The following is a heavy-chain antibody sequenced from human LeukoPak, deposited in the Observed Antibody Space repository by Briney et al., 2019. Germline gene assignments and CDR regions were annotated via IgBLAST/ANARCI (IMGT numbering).Heavy chain of an antibody. CDR2: IYYSGST. CDR1: GGSISSSSYY. CDR3: ARGPYTRSFDY. Sequence: SETLSLTCTVSGGSISSSSYYWGWIRQPPGKGLEWIGSIYYSGSTYYNPSLKSRVTISVDTSKNQFSLKLSSVTAADTAVYYCARGPYTRSFDYWGQGTLVTVSS. V-gene: IGHV4-39*07. D-gene: IGHD2-15*01. J-gene: IGHJ4*02.